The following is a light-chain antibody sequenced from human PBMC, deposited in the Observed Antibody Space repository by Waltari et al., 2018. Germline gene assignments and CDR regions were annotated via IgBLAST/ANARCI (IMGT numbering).Light chain of an antibody. CDR1: TSAVRAYDS. V-gene: IGLV2-11*01. CDR2: PAP. CDR3: CPYAGSFSYA. Sequence: QSALTQPRSVSGSPGQSLTISCTGTTSAVRAYDSSSWFQPHPGKAPNLLIYPAPKRPSGVPDRFSGSKSGNTASLTISGLQPEDEADYYCCPYAGSFSYAFGPGTTVVVL. J-gene: IGLJ1*01.